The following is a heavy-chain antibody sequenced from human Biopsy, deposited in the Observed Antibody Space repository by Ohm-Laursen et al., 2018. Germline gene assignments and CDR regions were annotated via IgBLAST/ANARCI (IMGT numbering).Heavy chain of an antibody. CDR2: IFYRGDT. V-gene: IGHV4-39*01. D-gene: IGHD3-22*01. CDR3: ARDYDTSGYYYVS. CDR1: GGTISNNNYY. Sequence: SDTLSLTCTVSGGTISNNNYYWGWIRQPPGKGLVWFGSIFYRGDTHYKPSLKSRLNISVDTPKNQLSLKLTSVTAADTAVYYCARDYDTSGYYYVSWGQGTLVTVSS. J-gene: IGHJ5*02.